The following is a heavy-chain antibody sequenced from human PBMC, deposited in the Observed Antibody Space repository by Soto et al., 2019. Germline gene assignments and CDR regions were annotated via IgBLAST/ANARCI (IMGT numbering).Heavy chain of an antibody. CDR2: ISSNGGST. CDR1: GFTFSSYA. V-gene: IGHV3-64*01. Sequence: GGSLRLSCAASGFTFSSYAMHWVRQAPGKGLEYVSAISSNGGSTYYANSVKGRFTISRDNSKNTLYLQMGSLRAEDMAVYYCARDTAMVFGAFDIWGQGTMVTVSS. CDR3: ARDTAMVFGAFDI. J-gene: IGHJ3*02. D-gene: IGHD5-18*01.